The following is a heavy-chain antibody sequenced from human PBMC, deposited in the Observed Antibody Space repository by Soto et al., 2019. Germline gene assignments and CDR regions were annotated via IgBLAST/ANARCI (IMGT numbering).Heavy chain of an antibody. CDR1: GFTFDAYA. J-gene: IGHJ4*02. V-gene: IGHV3-9*01. CDR3: AKNHVDDTDFYFDH. CDR2: IGWSSGSV. Sequence: GGSXRLSCAASGFTFDAYAMHWVRQAPGKGLEWVAGIGWSSGSVGYADSVKGRFTISRDNAKNSLYLQMNSLRAEDTAFYYCAKNHVDDTDFYFDHWGQGTLVTVS. D-gene: IGHD3-22*01.